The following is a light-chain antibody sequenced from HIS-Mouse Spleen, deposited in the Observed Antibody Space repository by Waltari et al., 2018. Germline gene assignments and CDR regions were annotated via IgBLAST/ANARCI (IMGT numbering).Light chain of an antibody. CDR1: SGSIASND. J-gene: IGLJ3*02. Sequence: NFMLTQPHSVSESPGKTVTISCTGSSGSIASNDVQWYQQRPGSAPTTVIYEDNQRPSGVPDRFSGSIDSSSTSASLTISGLKTEDEADYYCQSYDSSNSWVFGGGTKLTVL. V-gene: IGLV6-57*02. CDR2: EDN. CDR3: QSYDSSNSWV.